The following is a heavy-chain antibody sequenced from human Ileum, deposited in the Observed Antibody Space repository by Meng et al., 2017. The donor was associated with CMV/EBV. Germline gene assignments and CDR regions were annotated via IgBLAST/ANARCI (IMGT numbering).Heavy chain of an antibody. CDR2: ITSSSSYI. Sequence: GGSLRLSCAASGFTFSSYNMNWVRQAPGKGLEWVSSITSSSSYIYYADSVKGRFTISRDNAKNSLYLQMNSLRAEDTAVYYCARDTVGSTWLHGYWGQGTLVTVSS. CDR3: ARDTVGSTWLHGY. D-gene: IGHD6-13*01. CDR1: GFTFSSYN. J-gene: IGHJ4*02. V-gene: IGHV3-21*01.